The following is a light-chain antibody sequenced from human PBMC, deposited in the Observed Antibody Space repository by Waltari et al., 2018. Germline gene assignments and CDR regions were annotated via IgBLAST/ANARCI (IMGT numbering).Light chain of an antibody. Sequence: QSVLTQPPSVSGAPGQRFPISCTGSSTNTGASSDVHGYQHLPGSAPKLLIYNNNNRPSGVPDRFSGSKSGTSASLAITGLQTEDEADYYCQSYDNSLSGSGVFGTGTKVTVL. CDR1: STNTGASSD. V-gene: IGLV1-40*01. CDR2: NNN. CDR3: QSYDNSLSGSGV. J-gene: IGLJ1*01.